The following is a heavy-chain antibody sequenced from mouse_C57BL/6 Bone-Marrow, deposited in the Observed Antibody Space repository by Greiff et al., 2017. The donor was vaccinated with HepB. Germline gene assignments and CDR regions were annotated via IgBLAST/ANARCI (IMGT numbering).Heavy chain of an antibody. V-gene: IGHV1-64*01. J-gene: IGHJ2*01. Sequence: VQLQQPGAELVKPGASVKLSCKASGYTFTSYWMHWVKQRPGQGLEWIGMIHPNSGSTNYNEKFKSKATLTVDKSSSTAYMQLSSLTSEDSAVYYCAREVIYYGNPFDYWGQGTTLTVSS. CDR3: AREVIYYGNPFDY. CDR1: GYTFTSYW. D-gene: IGHD2-1*01. CDR2: IHPNSGST.